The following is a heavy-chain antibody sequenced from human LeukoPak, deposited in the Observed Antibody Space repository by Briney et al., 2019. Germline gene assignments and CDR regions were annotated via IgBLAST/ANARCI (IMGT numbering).Heavy chain of an antibody. Sequence: SETLSLTCAVYGGSLSGYYWSWIRQPAGKGLEWIGRIYTSGSTNYNPSLKSRVTMSVDTSKNQFSLKLSSVTAADTAMYYCARGGTMGNANWFDPWGQGTLVTVSS. CDR2: IYTSGST. V-gene: IGHV4-59*10. CDR1: GGSLSGYY. D-gene: IGHD3-16*01. CDR3: ARGGTMGNANWFDP. J-gene: IGHJ5*02.